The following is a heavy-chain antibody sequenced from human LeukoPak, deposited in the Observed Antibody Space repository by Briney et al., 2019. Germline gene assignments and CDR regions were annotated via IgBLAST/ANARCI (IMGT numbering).Heavy chain of an antibody. CDR1: GGSISSYY. CDR3: ARQYSGSYGFDY. J-gene: IGHJ4*02. V-gene: IGHV4-59*01. CDR2: IYYSGST. D-gene: IGHD1-26*01. Sequence: WETLSLTCTVSGGSISSYYWSWIRQPPGKGLEWVGYIYYSGSTNHNPSLKSRVTISVDTSKNQLSLRLSPVTAADTAVYYCARQYSGSYGFDYWGQGTLVTVSS.